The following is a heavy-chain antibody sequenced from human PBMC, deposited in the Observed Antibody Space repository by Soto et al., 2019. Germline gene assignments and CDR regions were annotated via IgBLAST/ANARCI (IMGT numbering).Heavy chain of an antibody. CDR2: ISPDNGNT. D-gene: IGHD5-12*01. CDR1: GYTFTIYG. J-gene: IGHJ6*02. Sequence: ASVKVSCKASGYTFTIYGINWVRQAPGQGLEWMGWISPDNGNTNYAQKLQGRVTMTTDTSTSTAYMELRSLISDDTAVYYCARALGYSGYAGMDVWGQGTTVTVSS. CDR3: ARALGYSGYAGMDV. V-gene: IGHV1-18*01.